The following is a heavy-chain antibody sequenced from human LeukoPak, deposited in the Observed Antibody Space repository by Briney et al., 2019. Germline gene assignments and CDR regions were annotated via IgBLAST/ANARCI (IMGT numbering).Heavy chain of an antibody. Sequence: SETLSLTCAVYGGSFSGYYWSWIRQPPGKGLEWIGEINHSGSTNYNPSLKSRVTISVDTSKKQFSLKLSSVTAADTAVYYCARYGYSYGRWGQGTLVTVSS. CDR2: INHSGST. CDR3: ARYGYSYGR. V-gene: IGHV4-34*01. D-gene: IGHD5-18*01. J-gene: IGHJ4*02. CDR1: GGSFSGYY.